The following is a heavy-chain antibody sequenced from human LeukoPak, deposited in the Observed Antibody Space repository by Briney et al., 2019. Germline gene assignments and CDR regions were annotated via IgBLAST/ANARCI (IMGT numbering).Heavy chain of an antibody. D-gene: IGHD3-10*01. V-gene: IGHV3-7*01. Sequence: PGGSLRLSCAASGFTFSVYWMSWVRQAPGKGLEWVANIKEDGSEQYYVDSVKGRFTISRDNAKNSLYLQMNSLRAEDTAVYYCARDHGSGSYYNTAYWGQGTLVTVSS. CDR2: IKEDGSEQ. J-gene: IGHJ4*02. CDR3: ARDHGSGSYYNTAY. CDR1: GFTFSVYW.